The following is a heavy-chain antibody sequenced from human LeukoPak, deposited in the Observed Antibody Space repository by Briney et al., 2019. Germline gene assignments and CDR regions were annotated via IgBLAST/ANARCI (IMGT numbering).Heavy chain of an antibody. CDR2: ISAYNGNT. D-gene: IGHD3-16*01. CDR1: GYTFTSYG. J-gene: IGHJ4*02. CDR3: ARGGSIMITFGGVPKDY. V-gene: IGHV1-18*01. Sequence: ASVNVSCKASGYTFTSYGISWVRQAPGQGLEWMGWISAYNGNTNYAQKLQGRVTMTTDTSTSTAYMELRSLRSDDTAVYYCARGGSIMITFGGVPKDYWGQGTLVTVSS.